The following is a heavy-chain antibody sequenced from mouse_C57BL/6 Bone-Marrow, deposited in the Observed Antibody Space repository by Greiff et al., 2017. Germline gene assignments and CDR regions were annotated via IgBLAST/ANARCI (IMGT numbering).Heavy chain of an antibody. CDR2: IYPGNGDT. D-gene: IGHD4-1*01. CDR3: LTGDYSYFDY. V-gene: IGHV1-5*01. CDR1: GFTFTGYC. Sequence: EVHLVQSGAVLARPGASVKMSCKTSGFTFTGYCMHWVKRRPGQGLEWIGSIYPGNGDTGYNQKFKGKATLTADTSSSTAYLELSSLTNEDSAVYYCLTGDYSYFDYWGKGTSVTVSS. J-gene: IGHJ1*03.